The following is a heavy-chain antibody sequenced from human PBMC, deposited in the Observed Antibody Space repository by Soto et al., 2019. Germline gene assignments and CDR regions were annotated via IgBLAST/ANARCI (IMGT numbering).Heavy chain of an antibody. CDR3: ARDETGNYYYYGMDV. V-gene: IGHV1-69*05. J-gene: IGHJ6*02. CDR1: GGTFSSYA. CDR2: IIPIFGTA. Sequence: SVKVSCKASGGTFSSYAISWVRQAPGQGLEWMGGIIPIFGTASYAQKFQGRVTMTRDTSTSTVYMELSSLRSEDTAVYYCARDETGNYYYYGMDVWGQGTTVTVSS.